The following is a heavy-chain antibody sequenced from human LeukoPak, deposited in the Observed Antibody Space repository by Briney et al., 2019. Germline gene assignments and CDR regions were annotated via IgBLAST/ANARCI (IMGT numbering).Heavy chain of an antibody. V-gene: IGHV4-30-4*08. Sequence: SETLSLTCTVSGGSISSGDYYWSWIRQPPGRGLEWIGYIYYSGSTYYNPARKSRVTISVDTPKNQFSLKLSSVTAADTAVYYCAREGYSYGTNDYWGQGTLVTVSS. CDR1: GGSISSGDYY. D-gene: IGHD5-18*01. CDR2: IYYSGST. CDR3: AREGYSYGTNDY. J-gene: IGHJ4*02.